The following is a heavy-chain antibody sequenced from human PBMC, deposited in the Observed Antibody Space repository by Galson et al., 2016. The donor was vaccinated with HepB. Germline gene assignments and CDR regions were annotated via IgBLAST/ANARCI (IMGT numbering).Heavy chain of an antibody. CDR3: AKDGGEDWTTAKPDY. CDR1: GFTFHDHA. V-gene: IGHV3-9*01. D-gene: IGHD4-17*01. CDR2: ISWNSRNI. J-gene: IGHJ4*02. Sequence: SLRLSCAAPGFTFHDHAMHWVRQTPGKGLEWVSGISWNSRNIGYAEPGKGRFTISRDNAKNSVFLQMNSLRPEDTALYYCAKDGGEDWTTAKPDYWGQGTLVTVSS.